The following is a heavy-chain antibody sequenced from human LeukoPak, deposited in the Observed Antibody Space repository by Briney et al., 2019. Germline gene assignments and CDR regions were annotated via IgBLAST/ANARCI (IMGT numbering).Heavy chain of an antibody. CDR1: GFIFSRYG. CDR3: ARGDWGMYYFDY. CDR2: IKYDGTNK. V-gene: IGHV3-30*02. J-gene: IGHJ4*02. Sequence: GGSLRLSCAASGFIFSRYGIHWVRQAPGKGLEWVAFIKYDGTNKYYADSVKGRFTISRDNSENTLYLQMNSLRAEDTALYYCARGDWGMYYFDYWGQGVLVTVSS. D-gene: IGHD7-27*01.